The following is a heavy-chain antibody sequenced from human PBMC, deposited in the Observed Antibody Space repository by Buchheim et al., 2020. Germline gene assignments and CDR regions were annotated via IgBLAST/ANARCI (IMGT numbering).Heavy chain of an antibody. CDR1: EFTLSSYS. CDR3: ARNEISRANFDL. J-gene: IGHJ4*02. Sequence: EVQLVESGGGLVQPGGSLRLSCAASEFTLSSYSMNWVRQAPGKGLEWISYISSGSVTMHYGDSVKGRFTISRDNAKNSLYLQMNSLRVEDTAVYYCARNEISRANFDLWGLGTL. CDR2: ISSGSVTM. V-gene: IGHV3-48*01. D-gene: IGHD1-1*01.